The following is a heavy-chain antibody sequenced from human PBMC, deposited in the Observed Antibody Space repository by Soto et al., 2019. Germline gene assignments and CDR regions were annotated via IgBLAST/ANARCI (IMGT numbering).Heavy chain of an antibody. V-gene: IGHV3-23*01. Sequence: LRLSCAASGFTFSIYVMSWVRQGPGKGLEWVSGISGSGGSTYYADSVKGRFTISRDNSKNTLYLQMNSLRAEDTAVYYCAKDRTTVTPKLVDVWGKGTTVSVSS. D-gene: IGHD4-17*01. CDR2: ISGSGGST. J-gene: IGHJ6*04. CDR1: GFTFSIYV. CDR3: AKDRTTVTPKLVDV.